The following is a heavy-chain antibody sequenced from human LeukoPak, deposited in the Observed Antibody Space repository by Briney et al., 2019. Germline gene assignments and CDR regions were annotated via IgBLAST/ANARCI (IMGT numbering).Heavy chain of an antibody. CDR1: GFSFSSDG. CDR2: ILGLGGAGRT. V-gene: IGHV3-23*01. J-gene: IGHJ4*02. D-gene: IGHD6-19*01. Sequence: GGSLRLSCSASGFSFSSDGMSWVRQAPGKGLEWVSGILGLGGAGRTYYADSVKGRFTISRDNSKNTLYLQMNSLRAEDTAVYYCASSSGWYGDWGQGTLVTVSS. CDR3: ASSSGWYGD.